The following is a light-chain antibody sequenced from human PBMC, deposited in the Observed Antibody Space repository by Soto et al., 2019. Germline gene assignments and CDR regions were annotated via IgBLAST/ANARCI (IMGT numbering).Light chain of an antibody. CDR1: SSNIGSNY. CDR3: AAWDDSLSGVV. CDR2: RNN. Sequence: QSVLTQPPSASGTPGQRVTISCSGSSSNIGSNYVYWYQQLPGTAPKLLIYRNNQRPSGVPDRFSCSKSGASVSLAISGLRSEEEDAYYCAAWDDSLSGVVFGGGTKVTVL. V-gene: IGLV1-47*01. J-gene: IGLJ2*01.